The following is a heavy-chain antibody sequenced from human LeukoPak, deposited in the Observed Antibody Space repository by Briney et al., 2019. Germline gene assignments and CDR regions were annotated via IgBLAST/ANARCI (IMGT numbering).Heavy chain of an antibody. CDR2: IYYSGST. V-gene: IGHV4-59*08. CDR3: ARRPCDFWSGYHTGNWFDP. D-gene: IGHD3-3*01. Sequence: PSETLSLTCAVYGGSFSGYYWSWIRQPPGKGLEWIGYIYYSGSTNYNPSLKSRVTISVDTSKNQFSLKLSSVTAADTAVYYCARRPCDFWSGYHTGNWFDPWGQGTLVTVSS. J-gene: IGHJ5*02. CDR1: GGSFSGYY.